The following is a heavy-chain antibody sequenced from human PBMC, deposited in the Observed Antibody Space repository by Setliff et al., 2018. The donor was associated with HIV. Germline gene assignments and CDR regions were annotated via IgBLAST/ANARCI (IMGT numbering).Heavy chain of an antibody. Sequence: GESLKISCAASGFTFSNYAVHWVRQAPGKGLEWVAVASDDGKNIYYADSVKGRFTVSRDNYRNTVFLQMNSLRMEDTAVFYCARDAGRWGSYYYFRYMDVWGKGTTVTVS. CDR2: ASDDGKNI. V-gene: IGHV3-30*03. J-gene: IGHJ6*03. CDR3: ARDAGRWGSYYYFRYMDV. CDR1: GFTFSNYA. D-gene: IGHD3-16*01.